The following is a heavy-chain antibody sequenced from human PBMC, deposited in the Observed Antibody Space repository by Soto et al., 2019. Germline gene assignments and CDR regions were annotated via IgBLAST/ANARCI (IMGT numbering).Heavy chain of an antibody. V-gene: IGHV4-59*01. CDR2: VYYSGSV. CDR1: VNSIRPYY. CDR3: ARVTYDRLTAYSYYLDY. Sequence: PSETLTVTLTSSVNSIRPYYCTWIRQQTGKGLEWIGYVYYSGSVNYKSSLKSRVTMSVDTSKNQFSLRLNSVTAADTAVYYCARVTYDRLTAYSYYLDYRGQGTLVTVSS. D-gene: IGHD3-9*01. J-gene: IGHJ4*02.